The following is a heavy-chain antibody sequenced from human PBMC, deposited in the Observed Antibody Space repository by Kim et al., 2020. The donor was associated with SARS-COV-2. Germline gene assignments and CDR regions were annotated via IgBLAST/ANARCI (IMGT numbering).Heavy chain of an antibody. Sequence: SQTLSLTCAVYGGSFSGYYWSWIRQPPGKGLEWIGEINHSGSTNYNPSLKSRVTISVDTSKNQFSLKLSSVTAADTAVYYCARAQGRGGARHRAHNWFDP. V-gene: IGHV4-34*01. CDR3: ARAQGRGGARHRAHNWFDP. CDR2: INHSGST. D-gene: IGHD6-6*01. J-gene: IGHJ5*02. CDR1: GGSFSGYY.